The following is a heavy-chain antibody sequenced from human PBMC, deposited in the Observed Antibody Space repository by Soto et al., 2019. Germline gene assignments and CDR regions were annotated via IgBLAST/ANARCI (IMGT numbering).Heavy chain of an antibody. J-gene: IGHJ4*02. CDR3: AVGAGIAVAGTSFDY. V-gene: IGHV3-30-3*01. CDR2: ISYDGSNK. CDR1: GFTFSSYT. D-gene: IGHD6-19*01. Sequence: QVQLVESGGGVVQPGRSLRLSCAASGFTFSSYTMHWVRQAPGKGLEWVALISYDGSNKYYADSVKGRFTISRDNCKNTLYLQMNSLRAEDTAVYYCAVGAGIAVAGTSFDYWGQGTLVTVSS.